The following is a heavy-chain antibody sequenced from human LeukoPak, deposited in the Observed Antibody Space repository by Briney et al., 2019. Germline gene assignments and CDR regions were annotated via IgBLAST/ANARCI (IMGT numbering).Heavy chain of an antibody. J-gene: IGHJ4*02. CDR2: INPNRGGT. Sequence: GASVTLSCKASGGTFSSYAISWVRQAPGQGLEWMGWINPNRGGTNYAQILQGRITMTRDTSISTAYMELRRLRSDDTAVYYCARGGDYYDSSGKDYWGQGTLVTVSS. CDR1: GGTFSSYA. V-gene: IGHV1-2*02. D-gene: IGHD3-22*01. CDR3: ARGGDYYDSSGKDY.